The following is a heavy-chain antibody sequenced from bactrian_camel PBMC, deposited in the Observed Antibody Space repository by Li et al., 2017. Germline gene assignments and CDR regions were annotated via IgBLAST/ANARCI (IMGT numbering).Heavy chain of an antibody. J-gene: IGHJ4*01. V-gene: IGHV3S26*01. Sequence: HVQLVESGGGSVQAGGPLRLSCAASGYTRRSYCMAWFRQAPGKEREGVANIDDDGETTYADLVKDRFTISRDNAKNTVYLQMNNLKPEDTAMYYCAASLNWYGGISVAAYNYWGQGTQVTVS. D-gene: IGHD6*01. CDR1: GYTRRSYC. CDR2: NIDDDGET. CDR3: AASLNWYGGISVAAYNY.